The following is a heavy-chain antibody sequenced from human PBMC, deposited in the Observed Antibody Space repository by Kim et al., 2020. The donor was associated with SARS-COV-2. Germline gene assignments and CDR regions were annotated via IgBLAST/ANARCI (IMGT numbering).Heavy chain of an antibody. CDR3: AKLDFFGMDV. J-gene: IGHJ6*02. V-gene: IGHV3-74*01. Sequence: STDYADYVKGRFTISRDNAKNTLYLQMNSVRAEDTAVYYCAKLDFFGMDVWGQGTTVVVSS. CDR2: ST. D-gene: IGHD3-3*02.